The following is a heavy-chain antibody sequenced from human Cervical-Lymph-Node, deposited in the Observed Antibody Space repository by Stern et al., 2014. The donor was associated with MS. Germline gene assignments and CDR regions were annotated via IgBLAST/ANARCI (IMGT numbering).Heavy chain of an antibody. D-gene: IGHD3-10*01. J-gene: IGHJ5*02. V-gene: IGHV1-46*01. CDR1: GCTFTSYY. CDR2: INPKCGGT. Sequence: VQLVESGAEVKKPGSSVMVSCKASGCTFTSYYIHWVRQAPGQGLEWMGVINPKCGGTDYVEKVQGRITMTSDTSATTVYMELSSLTSDDTAVYFCARDQGSMDWFDPWGQGTLVIVSS. CDR3: ARDQGSMDWFDP.